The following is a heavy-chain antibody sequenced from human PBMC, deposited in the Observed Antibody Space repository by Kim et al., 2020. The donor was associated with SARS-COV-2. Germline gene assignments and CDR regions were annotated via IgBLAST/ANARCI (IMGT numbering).Heavy chain of an antibody. CDR2: IYYSGST. D-gene: IGHD4-17*01. V-gene: IGHV4-39*01. CDR3: SRYGYGEGGSTMGMDV. Sequence: GSLSLTCTVSGGSISSSSYYWGWIRQPPGKGLEWIGSIYYSGSTYYNPSLKSRVTISVDTSKNQFSLKLSSVTAADTAVYYCSRYGYGEGGSTMGMDVWGQGTTVTVSS. CDR1: GGSISSSSYY. J-gene: IGHJ6*02.